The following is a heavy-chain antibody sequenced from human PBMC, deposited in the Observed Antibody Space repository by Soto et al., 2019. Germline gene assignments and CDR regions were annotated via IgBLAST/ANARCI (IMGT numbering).Heavy chain of an antibody. CDR2: ISHSGNT. CDR3: AKLLHNSHYTVMDV. V-gene: IGHV3-23*01. CDR1: GFTLSSYG. D-gene: IGHD1-1*01. Sequence: VGSLRLSCEVSGFTLSSYGLRWVRQAPGQGLEWVSSISHSGNTYYSDSVKGRFTISRDNSKNTLYLQMDSLRAEDTPTYYCAKLLHNSHYTVMDVWGRGTTATVSS. J-gene: IGHJ6*01.